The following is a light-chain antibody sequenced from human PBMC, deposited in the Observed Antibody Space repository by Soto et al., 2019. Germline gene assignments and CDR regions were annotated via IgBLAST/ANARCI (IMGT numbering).Light chain of an antibody. V-gene: IGLV7-46*01. J-gene: IGLJ2*01. CDR2: DTT. Sequence: QAVVTQEPSLTVSPGGTVTLTCGSSTGTVTSGHYPYWFQQKPGQAPRTLIYDTTNKHSWTPARFSGSLLGGKAALALSGAQPEDEAEYYCWLSYSDARVFGGGTKLTVL. CDR1: TGTVTSGHY. CDR3: WLSYSDARV.